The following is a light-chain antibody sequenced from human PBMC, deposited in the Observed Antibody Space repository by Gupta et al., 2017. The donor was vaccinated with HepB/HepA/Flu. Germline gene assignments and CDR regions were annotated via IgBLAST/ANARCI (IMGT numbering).Light chain of an antibody. Sequence: QSVLTQPPSVSAAPGHRVTISCTGSSSNIGAGYDVHWYQQLPGTAPKLLIYGNSNRPSGVPDRFSGSKSGTSASLAITGLQAEDEADYYCQSYDSSLSAWVFGGGTKLTVL. CDR1: SSNIGAGYD. CDR2: GNS. V-gene: IGLV1-40*01. CDR3: QSYDSSLSAWV. J-gene: IGLJ3*02.